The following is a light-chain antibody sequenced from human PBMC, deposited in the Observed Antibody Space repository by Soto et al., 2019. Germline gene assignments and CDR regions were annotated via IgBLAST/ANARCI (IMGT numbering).Light chain of an antibody. V-gene: IGLV1-40*01. J-gene: IGLJ2*01. CDR3: SSYTSSSTLV. Sequence: QSALTQPPSVSGAPGERVTISCTGSSSDIGAGYRVRWYQQVPGTAPKLLIYDNTNRPSGVSVRFSGSKSGTSASLAISGLQAEDEADYYCSSYTSSSTLVFGGGTKLTVL. CDR1: SSDIGAGYR. CDR2: DNT.